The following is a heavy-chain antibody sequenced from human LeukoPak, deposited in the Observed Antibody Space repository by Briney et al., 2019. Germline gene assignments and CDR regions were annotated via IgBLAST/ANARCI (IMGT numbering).Heavy chain of an antibody. CDR1: FSDHH. J-gene: IGHJ5*02. V-gene: IGHV1-2*02. CDR2: ISPNSGGT. Sequence: ASVKVSCKTFSDHHIHWVRQAPGQGLEWMGWISPNSGGTNYAQKFQGRVTMTRDTSITTAYMELSRLRSDDTAVYYCARESSCDTTNCLAPTDWFDPWGQGTLVTVSS. CDR3: ARESSCDTTNCLAPTDWFDP. D-gene: IGHD2/OR15-2a*01.